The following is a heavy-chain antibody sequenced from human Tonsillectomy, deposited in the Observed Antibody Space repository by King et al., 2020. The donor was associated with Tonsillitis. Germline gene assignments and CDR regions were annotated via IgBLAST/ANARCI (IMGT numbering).Heavy chain of an antibody. V-gene: IGHV3-48*02. CDR2: ISTSSSTI. Sequence: VQLVESGGGLVQPGGSLRLSCAASGFTFSTYSMNWVRQAPGKGLEWVSYISTSSSTIYYADSVKGRFTISRDNAKNSLYLQMNSLRDEDTAVYYCAREGVDYYDSSGYYNWFDPWGQGTLVTVSS. D-gene: IGHD3-22*01. CDR1: GFTFSTYS. J-gene: IGHJ5*02. CDR3: AREGVDYYDSSGYYNWFDP.